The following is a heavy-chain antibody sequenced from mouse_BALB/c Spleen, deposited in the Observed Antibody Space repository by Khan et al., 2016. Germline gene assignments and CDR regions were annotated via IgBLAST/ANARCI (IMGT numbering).Heavy chain of an antibody. V-gene: IGHV1-69*01. CDR1: GYTFTDTW. CDR3: ARKGYCFFDS. J-gene: IGHJ2*01. CDR2: IDSSDSYT. Sequence: QVQLQQSGAELGMPGASVKMSCKASGYTFTDTWMHWVKQRPGQGLEWIGAIDSSDSYTRYNQNFKGKATLTVDESSSTAYMQLSSLTSEDSAVYYCARKGYCFFDSWGQGTTLPVSS. D-gene: IGHD2-3*01.